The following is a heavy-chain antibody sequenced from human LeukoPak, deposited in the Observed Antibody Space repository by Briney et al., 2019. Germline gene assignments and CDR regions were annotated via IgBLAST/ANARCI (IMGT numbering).Heavy chain of an antibody. CDR2: ISTNGGST. CDR1: GFTFSNYA. V-gene: IGHV3-64*01. J-gene: IGHJ4*02. Sequence: GGSLRLSCAASGFTFSNYAMYWVRQAPGRGLEYVSAISTNGGSTDYANSVKGRFTISRDNSDNRVFLRMGTLRAEDMAVYYCARGGYYDSSGSFDYWGQGILVTVSS. CDR3: ARGGYYDSSGSFDY. D-gene: IGHD3-22*01.